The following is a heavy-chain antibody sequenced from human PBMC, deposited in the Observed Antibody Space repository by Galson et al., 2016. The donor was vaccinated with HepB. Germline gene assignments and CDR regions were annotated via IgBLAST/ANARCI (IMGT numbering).Heavy chain of an antibody. V-gene: IGHV3-7*05. Sequence: SLRLSCAASGFTFNRYWLSWVRQAPGKGLEWVANIKQDGSEKYYVDSVKGRFTISRDNAKNSLYLQMNSLRAEDTAVYYCARDRRYCSSTSCDFYYYGMDGWGQGTTVTVAS. CDR2: IKQDGSEK. J-gene: IGHJ6*02. D-gene: IGHD2-2*01. CDR1: GFTFNRYW. CDR3: ARDRRYCSSTSCDFYYYGMDG.